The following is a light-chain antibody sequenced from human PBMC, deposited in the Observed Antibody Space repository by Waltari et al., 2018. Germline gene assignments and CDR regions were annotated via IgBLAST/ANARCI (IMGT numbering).Light chain of an antibody. CDR3: QQSYSSFS. J-gene: IGKJ4*01. CDR2: DTS. CDR1: KSISSY. V-gene: IGKV1-39*01. Sequence: DIQMTQSPSSLSVSVGDRVTITCRASKSISSYLSWYQRKPGKAPKLLIYDTSTLQSGVPSRFSGSGSGTDFTLTISSLQPEDFATYWCQQSYSSFSFGGGTKVEIK.